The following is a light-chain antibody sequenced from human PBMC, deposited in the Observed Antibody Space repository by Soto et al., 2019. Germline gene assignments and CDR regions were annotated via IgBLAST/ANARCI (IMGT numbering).Light chain of an antibody. Sequence: DIQMTQSPSSLSASVGDRVTITCRASQGIENLLGWYQQKPGKAPKRLMYAASSLESGVPSRFRGSGSGTEFTLTISSLQPEDFATYYCLQHHNYPFTFGPGTKVDIK. CDR3: LQHHNYPFT. J-gene: IGKJ3*01. CDR2: AAS. CDR1: QGIENL. V-gene: IGKV1-17*01.